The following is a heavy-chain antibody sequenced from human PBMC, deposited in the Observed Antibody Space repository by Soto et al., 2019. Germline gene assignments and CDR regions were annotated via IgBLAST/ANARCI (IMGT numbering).Heavy chain of an antibody. Sequence: PGGSLRLSCAASGFTFSDNGMVWVRQAPGKGLEYVSGISSNGVGTYYANSVQGRFTISRDNSKNTVYLQMGSLRPEDMAVYYCARRARPDFYYMDVWGKGTTVTVSS. CDR1: GFTFSDNG. V-gene: IGHV3-64*01. D-gene: IGHD6-6*01. CDR3: ARRARPDFYYMDV. J-gene: IGHJ6*03. CDR2: ISSNGVGT.